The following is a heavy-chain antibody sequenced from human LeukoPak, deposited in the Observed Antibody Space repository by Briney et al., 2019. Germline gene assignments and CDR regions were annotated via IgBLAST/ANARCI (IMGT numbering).Heavy chain of an antibody. Sequence: SETLSLTCAVYGGSFSGYYWSWIRQPPGKGLEWIGEINHSGSTNYNPSLKSRVTTSVDTSKNQFSLKLSSVTAADTAVYYCARGRDDFWSGYYSYGMDVWGQGTTVTVSS. J-gene: IGHJ6*02. CDR1: GGSFSGYY. CDR3: ARGRDDFWSGYYSYGMDV. V-gene: IGHV4-34*01. CDR2: INHSGST. D-gene: IGHD3-3*01.